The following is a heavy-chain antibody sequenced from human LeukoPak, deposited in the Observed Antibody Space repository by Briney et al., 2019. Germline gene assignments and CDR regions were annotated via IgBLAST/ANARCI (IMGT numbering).Heavy chain of an antibody. D-gene: IGHD6-19*01. CDR1: GFTFSSYE. V-gene: IGHV3-48*03. CDR2: ISSSGSTI. Sequence: GGSLRLSCAASGFTFSSYEMNLVRQAPGKGLEWVSYISSSGSTIYYADSVKGRFTISRDNAKNSLYLQMNSLRAEDTAVYYCARDHPVAGFDYWGQGTLVTVSS. J-gene: IGHJ4*02. CDR3: ARDHPVAGFDY.